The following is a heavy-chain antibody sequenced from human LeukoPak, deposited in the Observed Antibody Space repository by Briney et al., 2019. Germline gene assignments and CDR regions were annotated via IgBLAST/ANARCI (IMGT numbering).Heavy chain of an antibody. CDR1: GGSISTFY. V-gene: IGHV4-4*07. Sequence: SETLSLTCTVSGGSISTFYWSWIRQPAGKGLEWIGRIYTSGSTNYNPSLKSRVTMLVDTSKSQFSLKLSSVTAADTAVYYCARTPYCTNGICYQRNYFDYWGQGNLVTVSS. J-gene: IGHJ4*02. D-gene: IGHD2-8*01. CDR2: IYTSGST. CDR3: ARTPYCTNGICYQRNYFDY.